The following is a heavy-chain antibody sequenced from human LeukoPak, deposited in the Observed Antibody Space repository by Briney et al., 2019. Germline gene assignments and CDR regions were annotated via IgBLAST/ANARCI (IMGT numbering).Heavy chain of an antibody. D-gene: IGHD3-22*01. V-gene: IGHV1-8*02. CDR1: GYTFTSYG. J-gene: IGHJ4*02. Sequence: ASVKVSCKASGYTFTSYGISWVRQATGQGLEWMGWMNPNSGNTGYAQKFQGRVTMTRNTSISTAYMELSSLRSEDTAVYYCARSAAMMKSDYWGQGTLVTVSS. CDR2: MNPNSGNT. CDR3: ARSAAMMKSDY.